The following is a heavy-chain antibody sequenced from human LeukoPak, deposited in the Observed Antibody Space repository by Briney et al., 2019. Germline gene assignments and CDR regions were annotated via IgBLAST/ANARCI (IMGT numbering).Heavy chain of an antibody. CDR3: ARHGNHRFNRLDP. CDR1: GYPFTSGFY. J-gene: IGHJ5*02. D-gene: IGHD1-14*01. CDR2: IHRTGFT. Sequence: PSETLSLTCAVSGYPFTSGFYWSWIRQTPGGGLEWIGTIHRTGFTMYSPSLKSRFAISVDTSKNHFSLNVTFVTAADTAVYYCARHGNHRFNRLDPWGQGTLVTVSS. V-gene: IGHV4-38-2*01.